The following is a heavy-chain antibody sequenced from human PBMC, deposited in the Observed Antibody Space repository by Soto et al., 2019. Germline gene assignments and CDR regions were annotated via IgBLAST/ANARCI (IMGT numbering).Heavy chain of an antibody. V-gene: IGHV3-7*05. CDR1: GFIFSGYW. J-gene: IGHJ4*02. Sequence: EVQLVESGGGLVQPGGSLRLSCAASGFIFSGYWMSWVRQAPGKGLDWVANINQDGSQKYYVDSVRGRFTISRDNAENSLHLQMSSLRAEDTAIYYCTSYVPGILGDYWGQGALVTVSS. CDR2: INQDGSQK. CDR3: TSYVPGILGDY. D-gene: IGHD1-26*01.